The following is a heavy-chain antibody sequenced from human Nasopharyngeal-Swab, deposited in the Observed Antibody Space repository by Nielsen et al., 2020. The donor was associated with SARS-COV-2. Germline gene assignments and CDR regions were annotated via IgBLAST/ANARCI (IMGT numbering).Heavy chain of an antibody. CDR3: ARGEDSSSSTHSIRYYYYGMDV. Sequence: SETLSLTCAVYGGSFSGYYWSWIRQPPGKGLEWIGEINHSGSTNYNPSLESRVTISVDTSKNQFSLKLSSVTAADTAVYYCARGEDSSSSTHSIRYYYYGMDVWGQGTTVTVSS. CDR2: INHSGST. J-gene: IGHJ6*02. CDR1: GGSFSGYY. V-gene: IGHV4-34*01. D-gene: IGHD6-6*01.